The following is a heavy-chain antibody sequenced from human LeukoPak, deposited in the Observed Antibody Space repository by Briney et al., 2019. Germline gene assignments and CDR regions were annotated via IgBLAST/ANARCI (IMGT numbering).Heavy chain of an antibody. CDR3: ASPSGYSGYGFVY. CDR1: GGSISSGDYY. Sequence: SETLSLTCTVSGGSISSGDYYWSWIRQPPGTGLEWIGYIYYSGSTYYNPSLKSRVTISVDTSKNQFSLKLSSVTAADTAVYYCASPSGYSGYGFVYWGQGTLVTVSS. V-gene: IGHV4-30-4*01. J-gene: IGHJ4*02. CDR2: IYYSGST. D-gene: IGHD5-12*01.